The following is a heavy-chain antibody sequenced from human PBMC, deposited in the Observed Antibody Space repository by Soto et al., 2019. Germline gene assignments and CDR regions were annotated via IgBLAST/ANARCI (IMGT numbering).Heavy chain of an antibody. D-gene: IGHD2-15*01. V-gene: IGHV1-69*01. CDR2: IIPIFGTA. CDR3: AGGIVVVVAATPDYYYGMDV. CDR1: GGTFSSYA. Sequence: QVQLVQSGAEVKKPGSSVKVSCKASGGTFSSYAISWVRQAPGQGLEWMGGIIPIFGTANYAQKFQGRVTIIADESTSTAYMELSSLRSEDTAVYYCAGGIVVVVAATPDYYYGMDVWGQGTTVTVSS. J-gene: IGHJ6*02.